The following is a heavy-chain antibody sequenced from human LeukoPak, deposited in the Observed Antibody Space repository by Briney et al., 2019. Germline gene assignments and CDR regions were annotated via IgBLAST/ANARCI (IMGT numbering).Heavy chain of an antibody. V-gene: IGHV6-1*01. J-gene: IGHJ6*03. D-gene: IGHD3-10*01. CDR3: ARDELIVRRETYYYYMDV. CDR2: TYYRSKWYN. Sequence: SQTLSLTCVISGDSVSSNSAAWNWIRQSPSRGLEWLGRTYYRSKWYNDYAVSVKSRITINPDTSKNQFSLQLNSVTPEDTAVYYCARDELIVRRETYYYYMDVWGKGTTVTVSS. CDR1: GDSVSSNSAA.